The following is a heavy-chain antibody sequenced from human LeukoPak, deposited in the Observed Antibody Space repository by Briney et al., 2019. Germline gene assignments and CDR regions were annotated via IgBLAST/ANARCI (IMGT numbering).Heavy chain of an antibody. J-gene: IGHJ4*02. Sequence: EASVKVSCKASGYTFTGYYMHWVRQAPGQGLEWMGWINPNSGGTNYAQKFQGRVSITRDTSISTAYLDLTRVKSDDTAMYYCARVRFGSSWATKYSFDHWGQGTLVTVSS. CDR1: GYTFTGYY. CDR2: INPNSGGT. D-gene: IGHD6-13*01. V-gene: IGHV1-2*02. CDR3: ARVRFGSSWATKYSFDH.